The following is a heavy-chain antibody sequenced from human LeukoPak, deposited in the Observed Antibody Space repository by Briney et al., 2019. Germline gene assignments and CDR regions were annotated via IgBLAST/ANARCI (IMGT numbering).Heavy chain of an antibody. CDR2: IYTSGST. CDR1: GGSISSGSYY. V-gene: IGHV4-61*02. D-gene: IGHD2-2*01. CDR3: ARATVVVPAAMPFDY. J-gene: IGHJ4*02. Sequence: PSQTLSLTCTVSGGSISSGSYYWRWLRQPAGKGLECIARIYTSGSTNNNPSLKSRVTISVDTSKNQFSLKLSSVTAADTAVYYCARATVVVPAAMPFDYWGQGTLVTVSS.